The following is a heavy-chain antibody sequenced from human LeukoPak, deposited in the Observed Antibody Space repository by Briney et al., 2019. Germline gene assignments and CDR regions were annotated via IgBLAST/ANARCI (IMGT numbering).Heavy chain of an antibody. CDR2: ISWNSGSI. J-gene: IGHJ6*02. Sequence: GGSLRLSCAASGFTFDDYAMHWVRQAPGKGLEWVSGISWNSGSIGYADSVKGRFTTSRDNAKNSLYLQMNSLRAEDTALYYCAKSLPEDYYYGMDVWGQGTTVTVSS. CDR1: GFTFDDYA. CDR3: AKSLPEDYYYGMDV. V-gene: IGHV3-9*01.